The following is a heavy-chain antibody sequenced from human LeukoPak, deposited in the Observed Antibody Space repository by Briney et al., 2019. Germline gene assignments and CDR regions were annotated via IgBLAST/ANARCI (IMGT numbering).Heavy chain of an antibody. J-gene: IGHJ6*02. CDR3: ARHYGSGSWTESYYGMDV. V-gene: IGHV1-69*13. CDR1: GYTFTGYY. Sequence: SVKVSCKASGYTFTGYYMHWVRQAPGQGLEWMGGIIPIFGTANYAQKFQGRVTITADESTSTAYMELSSLRSEDTAVYYCARHYGSGSWTESYYGMDVWGQGTTVTVSS. D-gene: IGHD3-10*01. CDR2: IIPIFGTA.